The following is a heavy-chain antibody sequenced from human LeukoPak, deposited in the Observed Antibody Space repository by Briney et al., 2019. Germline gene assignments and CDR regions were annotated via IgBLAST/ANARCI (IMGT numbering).Heavy chain of an antibody. Sequence: ASVKVSCKASGYTFTSYYMHWVRQAPGQGLEWMGWMNPNSGNTGYAQNFQGRVTMTRDTSISTAYMELASLTSDDTAIYYCARGSSDCTSASCYNFWGQGTLVTVSA. V-gene: IGHV1-8*02. CDR1: GYTFTSYY. J-gene: IGHJ4*02. CDR2: MNPNSGNT. D-gene: IGHD2-2*02. CDR3: ARGSSDCTSASCYNF.